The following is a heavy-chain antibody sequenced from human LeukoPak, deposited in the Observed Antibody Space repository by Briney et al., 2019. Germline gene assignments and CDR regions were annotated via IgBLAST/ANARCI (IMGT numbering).Heavy chain of an antibody. V-gene: IGHV3-74*01. CDR1: GFTFSSHW. D-gene: IGHD2-15*01. CDR2: ISSDGSNI. Sequence: GGSLRHSCAASGFTFSSHWMHWVRQAPGKGLVWVSRISSDGSNINYADSVKGRFTISRDNAKNTLYLQMNSLRVEDTAVYYCARDIAYHAFDIWGQGTMVTVSS. CDR3: ARDIAYHAFDI. J-gene: IGHJ3*02.